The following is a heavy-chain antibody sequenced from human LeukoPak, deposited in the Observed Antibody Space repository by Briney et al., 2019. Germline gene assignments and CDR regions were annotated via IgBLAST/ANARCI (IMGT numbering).Heavy chain of an antibody. CDR1: GLTVSSNY. CDR2: IYSGGST. D-gene: IGHD2-15*01. J-gene: IGHJ4*02. V-gene: IGHV3-66*01. CDR3: AGFQEAPYLCSGGSCYSVGLDY. Sequence: GGSLRLSCAASGLTVSSNYMNWVRQAPGKGLEWVSVIYSGGSTYYADSVKGRFTISRDNSKNTLYLQMNSLRAEDTAVYYCAGFQEAPYLCSGGSCYSVGLDYWGQGTLVTVSS.